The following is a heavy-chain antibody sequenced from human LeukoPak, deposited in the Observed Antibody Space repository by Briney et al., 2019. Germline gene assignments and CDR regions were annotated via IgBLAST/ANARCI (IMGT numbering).Heavy chain of an antibody. CDR2: ITSSSSTI. Sequence: KTGGSLRLSCAASGFTFSSHEMNWVRQAPGKGLEWVSYITSSSSTIYYADSVKGRFTISRDNARNSLHLQMNSLRDEDTAVYYCAYPPEGYWGQGALVTVSS. D-gene: IGHD1-14*01. CDR1: GFTFSSHE. J-gene: IGHJ4*02. CDR3: AYPPEGY. V-gene: IGHV3-48*02.